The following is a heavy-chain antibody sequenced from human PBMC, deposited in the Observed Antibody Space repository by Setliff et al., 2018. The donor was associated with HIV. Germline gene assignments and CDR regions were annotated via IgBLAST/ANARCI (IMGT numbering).Heavy chain of an antibody. CDR3: ARDNVQQLGGY. D-gene: IGHD6-6*01. CDR2: IIPILGIA. CDR1: GGTFSSYA. V-gene: IGHV1-69*10. J-gene: IGHJ4*02. Sequence: ASVKVSCKASGGTFSSYAISWVRQAPGQGLEWMGGIIPILGIANYAQKLQGRVTMTTDTSTSTAYMELRSLRSDDTAVYYCARDNVQQLGGYWGQGTLVTVSS.